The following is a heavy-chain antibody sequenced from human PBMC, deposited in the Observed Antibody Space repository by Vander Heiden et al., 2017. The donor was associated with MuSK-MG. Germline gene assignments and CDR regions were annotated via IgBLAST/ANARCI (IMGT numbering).Heavy chain of an antibody. Sequence: QLQLQESGPGLVKPSETLSLTCTVSGGSISSSSYYWGWIRQPPGKGLEWIGSIYYSGSTYYNTSLKSRVTISVDTSKNQFSRKLSSVTAAETAVYYCARKKYDFWSGYYIGWFDPWGQGTLVTVSS. CDR2: IYYSGST. J-gene: IGHJ5*02. CDR1: GGSISSSSYY. D-gene: IGHD3-3*01. V-gene: IGHV4-39*01. CDR3: ARKKYDFWSGYYIGWFDP.